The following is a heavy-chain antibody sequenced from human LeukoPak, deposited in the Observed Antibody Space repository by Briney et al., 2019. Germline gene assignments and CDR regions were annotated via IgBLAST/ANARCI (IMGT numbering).Heavy chain of an antibody. D-gene: IGHD1-20*01. CDR2: IIPIFGTA. CDR1: GGTFSSYA. J-gene: IGHJ4*02. Sequence: ASVKVSCKASGGTFSSYAISWVRQAPGQGLEWMGGIIPIFGTANYAQKFQGRVTITADESTSTAYMELSSLRSEDTDVYYCARDRRYNWNDGGGVYFDYWGQGTLVTVSS. V-gene: IGHV1-69*01. CDR3: ARDRRYNWNDGGGVYFDY.